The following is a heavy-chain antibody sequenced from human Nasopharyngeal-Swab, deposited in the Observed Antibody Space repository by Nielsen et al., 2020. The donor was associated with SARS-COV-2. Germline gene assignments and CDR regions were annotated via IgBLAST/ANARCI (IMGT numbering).Heavy chain of an antibody. CDR1: GFTFSSYD. D-gene: IGHD1-1*01. V-gene: IGHV3-30*18. CDR3: AKGGGTTGTVGLDI. J-gene: IGHJ3*02. CDR2: ISYDGSNK. Sequence: GESLKISCAASGFTFSSYDMHWVRQAPGKGLERVAVISYDGSNKYYADSVKGRFTISRDNSKNTLYLQMNSLRAEDTAVYYCAKGGGTTGTVGLDIWGQGTMVTVSS.